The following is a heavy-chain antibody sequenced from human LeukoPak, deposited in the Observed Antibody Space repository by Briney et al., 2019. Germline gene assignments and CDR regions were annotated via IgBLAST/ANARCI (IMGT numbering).Heavy chain of an antibody. D-gene: IGHD3-22*01. CDR2: INPSGGST. V-gene: IGHV1-46*01. CDR1: GYTFTSYY. Sequence: GASVKVSCKASGYTFTSYYMHWVRQAPGQGLEWMGIINPSGGSTSYAQKFQGRVSINADKSTNTVYMELSSLKLEDTAVYYCARGAGWLYDWGQGTLVIVSS. J-gene: IGHJ4*02. CDR3: ARGAGWLYD.